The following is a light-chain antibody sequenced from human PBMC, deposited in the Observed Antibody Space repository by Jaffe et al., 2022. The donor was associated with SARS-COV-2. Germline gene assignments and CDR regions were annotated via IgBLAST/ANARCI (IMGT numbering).Light chain of an antibody. CDR3: QAWDSSADVV. J-gene: IGLJ2*01. CDR1: NVGAKY. V-gene: IGLV3-1*01. CDR2: EDD. Sequence: SYELTQSPSVSVSPGQTVSITCSGDNVGAKYVCWYQQKPGQSPLLVIYEDDKRPSGIPERFSGSNSGNTATLTISGTQAMDEADYYCQAWDSSADVVFGGGTKLTVL.